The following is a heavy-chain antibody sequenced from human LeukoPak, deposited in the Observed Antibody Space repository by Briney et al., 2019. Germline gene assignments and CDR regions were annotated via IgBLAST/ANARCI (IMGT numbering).Heavy chain of an antibody. Sequence: GRSLRLSCAASGFTFSSYAMHWVRQAPGKGLEWVAVISYDGSNKYYADSVKGRFTISRDNSKNTLYLQMNSLRAEDTAVYYCAGDRPLGYCSGGSCYPYYFDYWGQGTLVTVSS. V-gene: IGHV3-30-3*01. D-gene: IGHD2-15*01. CDR2: ISYDGSNK. CDR3: AGDRPLGYCSGGSCYPYYFDY. CDR1: GFTFSSYA. J-gene: IGHJ4*02.